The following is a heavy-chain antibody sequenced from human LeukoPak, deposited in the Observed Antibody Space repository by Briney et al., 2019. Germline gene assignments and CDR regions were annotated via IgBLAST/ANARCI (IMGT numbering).Heavy chain of an antibody. V-gene: IGHV4-30-2*01. J-gene: IGHJ4*02. D-gene: IGHD3-10*01. CDR3: ASVVGSGSSYFDY. Sequence: SQTLSLTCAVSGGSISSGGYSWSWIRQPPGEGLEWIVYIYHSGSTYYNPSLKSRVTISVDRSKNQFSLKLSSVTAADTAVYYCASVVGSGSSYFDYWGQGTLVTVSS. CDR1: GGSISSGGYS. CDR2: IYHSGST.